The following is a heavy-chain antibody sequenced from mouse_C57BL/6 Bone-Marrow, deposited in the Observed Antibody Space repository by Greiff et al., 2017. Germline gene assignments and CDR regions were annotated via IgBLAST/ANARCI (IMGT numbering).Heavy chain of an antibody. V-gene: IGHV1-4*01. D-gene: IGHD1-1*01. CDR2: INPSSGYT. CDR1: GYTFTTYT. CDR3: ARSYSYYAMDY. J-gene: IGHJ4*01. Sequence: VQLQQSGAELARPGASVKMSCKASGYTFTTYTMHWVKQRPGQGLEWIGYINPSSGYTTYNQKFKDKATLTADKSSSTAYMQLSCLTSEDSAVYYCARSYSYYAMDYWGQGTSVTVSA.